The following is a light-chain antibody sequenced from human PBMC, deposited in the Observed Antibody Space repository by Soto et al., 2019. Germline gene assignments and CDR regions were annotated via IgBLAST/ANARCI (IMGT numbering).Light chain of an antibody. J-gene: IGKJ2*01. Sequence: DIQMTQSPSTLSASVGDGVTITCRASQTISNWLAWYQRKPGKAPDLLIYKASSLEIGVPSRFSGSGSGTEFTLTISSLHPDDCATYYCQQYNSYPYTFGQGTKLEI. V-gene: IGKV1-5*03. CDR1: QTISNW. CDR3: QQYNSYPYT. CDR2: KAS.